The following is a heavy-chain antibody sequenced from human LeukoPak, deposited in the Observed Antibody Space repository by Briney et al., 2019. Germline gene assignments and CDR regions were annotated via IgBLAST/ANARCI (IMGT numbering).Heavy chain of an antibody. CDR2: ISINRGNT. D-gene: IGHD6-19*01. CDR1: GYTSTNYG. Sequence: VSVKVSCKASGYTSTNYGISWVRQAPGQGLEWMGWISINRGNTNYAQKFQGRVSMTTDTSTSTAYMELRGLRSDDTAMYYCARDVGITVADSFDPWGQGTLVTVSS. V-gene: IGHV1-18*01. CDR3: ARDVGITVADSFDP. J-gene: IGHJ5*02.